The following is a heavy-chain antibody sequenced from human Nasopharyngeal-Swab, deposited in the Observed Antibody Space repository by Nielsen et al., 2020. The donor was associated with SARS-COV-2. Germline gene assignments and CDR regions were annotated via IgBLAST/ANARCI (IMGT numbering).Heavy chain of an antibody. Sequence: VSCKASGYTFTNYDVSWVRQAPGQGLEWMGWVSPLNGRTNYIQKFQGRIIMTTDTSTNTAFMELTDLTSDDTAVYYCATDHRNRFDYWGQGTQVTVSS. J-gene: IGHJ4*02. CDR2: VSPLNGRT. CDR3: ATDHRNRFDY. V-gene: IGHV1-18*01. CDR1: GYTFTNYD. D-gene: IGHD1-14*01.